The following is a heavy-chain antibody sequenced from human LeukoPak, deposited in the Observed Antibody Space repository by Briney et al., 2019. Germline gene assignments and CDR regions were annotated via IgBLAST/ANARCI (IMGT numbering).Heavy chain of an antibody. CDR2: INHSGST. CDR1: SEFFSGYY. Sequence: SETLSLTCGVSSEFFSGYYWGWIRQPPGKGLEWIGEINHSGSTNYNPSLKSRVTISVDTSKNQFSLKLSSVTAADTAVYYCARGAARPFDYWGQGTLVTVSS. CDR3: ARGAARPFDY. J-gene: IGHJ4*02. V-gene: IGHV4-34*01.